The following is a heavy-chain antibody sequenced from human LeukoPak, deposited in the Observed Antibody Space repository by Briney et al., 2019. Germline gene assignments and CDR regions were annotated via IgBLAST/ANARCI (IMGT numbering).Heavy chain of an antibody. Sequence: SETLSLTCTVSGDSIRRYHWSWVWQPPGKGLEWIGYIDNSGNTKYTPSRKSRVTISVDRSKNQFSLKVNSVTAADTAVYFCAHSTGWPGFDFWGQGTLVTVSS. CDR1: GDSIRRYH. CDR3: AHSTGWPGFDF. CDR2: IDNSGNT. V-gene: IGHV4-59*08. D-gene: IGHD2-8*02. J-gene: IGHJ4*02.